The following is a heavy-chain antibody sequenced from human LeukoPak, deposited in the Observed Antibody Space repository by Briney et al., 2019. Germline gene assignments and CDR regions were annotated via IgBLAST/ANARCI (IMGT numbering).Heavy chain of an antibody. CDR2: INWNGGST. Sequence: GGSLRLSCAASGFIFNDYGMSWVRLAPGKGLEWVSGINWNGGSTGYADSVKGRFTISRDNAKNSLYLQMNSLRAEDTALYYCARGTYYYDSSGYYYFDYWGQGTLVTVSS. V-gene: IGHV3-20*04. J-gene: IGHJ4*02. D-gene: IGHD3-22*01. CDR3: ARGTYYYDSSGYYYFDY. CDR1: GFIFNDYG.